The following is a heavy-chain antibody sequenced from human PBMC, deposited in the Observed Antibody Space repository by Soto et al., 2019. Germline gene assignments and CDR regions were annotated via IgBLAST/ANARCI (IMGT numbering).Heavy chain of an antibody. V-gene: IGHV1-24*01. D-gene: IGHD4-17*01. CDR3: ATAGLRWTTKDDAFDI. CDR1: GYTLTELS. J-gene: IGHJ3*02. CDR2: FDPEDGET. Sequence: ASVKVSCKVPGYTLTELSMHWVRQAPGKGLEWMGGFDPEDGETIYAQKFQGRVTMTEDTSTDTAYMELSSLRSEDTAVYYCATAGLRWTTKDDAFDIWGQGTMVTVSS.